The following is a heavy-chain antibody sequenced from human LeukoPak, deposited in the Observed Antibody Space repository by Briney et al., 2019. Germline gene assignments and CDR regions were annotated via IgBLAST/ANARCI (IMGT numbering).Heavy chain of an antibody. CDR1: GGSFSDYY. CDR3: ARNYLVVPAASWFDP. Sequence: SETLSLTCAVYGGSFSDYYWSWIRQPPGKGLEWIGEINHSGSTNYSPSLKSRVTISVDTSKNQFSLKLSSVTAADTAVYYCARNYLVVPAASWFDPWGQGTLVTVSS. V-gene: IGHV4-34*01. CDR2: INHSGST. J-gene: IGHJ5*02. D-gene: IGHD2-2*01.